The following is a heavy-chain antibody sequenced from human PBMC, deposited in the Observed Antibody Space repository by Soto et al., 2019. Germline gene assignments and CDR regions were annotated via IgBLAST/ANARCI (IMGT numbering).Heavy chain of an antibody. CDR1: GDSMATGGHY. Sequence: SETLSLTGSVSGDSMATGGHYYNWIRQVPGKGVEWIGYVYYSGATHYNPSLRARATISRDTSKNQFSLRLISVTAADTALYFPGRDQNQQPTVWG. CDR3: GRDQNQQPTV. CDR2: VYYSGAT. J-gene: IGHJ6*01. V-gene: IGHV4-31*03. D-gene: IGHD6-13*01.